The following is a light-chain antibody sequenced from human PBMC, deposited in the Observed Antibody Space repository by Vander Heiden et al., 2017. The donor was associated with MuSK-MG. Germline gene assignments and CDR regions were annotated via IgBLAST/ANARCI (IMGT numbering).Light chain of an antibody. CDR3: QQYYSSPRT. V-gene: IGKV4-1*01. CDR2: WAS. J-gene: IGKJ2*01. CDR1: QNVLDSSKNKSY. Sequence: DSVMTQSPDSLAVSLGERATIDCHPSQNVLDSSKNKSYLAWYHKKVGQLPKLRIYWASTRESGVPDRFSGSGSGTDFTLTISSLQAEDVAVYYCQQYYSSPRTFGQGTKLEIK.